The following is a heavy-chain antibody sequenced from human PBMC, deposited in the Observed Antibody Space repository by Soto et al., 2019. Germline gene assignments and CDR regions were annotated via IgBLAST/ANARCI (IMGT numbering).Heavy chain of an antibody. Sequence: SVKVSCKASGGTFSSYAISWVRQAPGQGLEWMGGIIPIFGTANYAQKFQGRVTITADESTSTTYMELSSLKSEDTALYYCARNILGGPTDYWGQGTLVTVSS. CDR3: ARNILGGPTDY. CDR2: IIPIFGTA. V-gene: IGHV1-69*13. J-gene: IGHJ4*02. D-gene: IGHD3-16*01. CDR1: GGTFSSYA.